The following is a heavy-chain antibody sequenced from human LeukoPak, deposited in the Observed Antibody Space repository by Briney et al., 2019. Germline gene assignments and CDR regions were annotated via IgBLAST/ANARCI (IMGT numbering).Heavy chain of an antibody. CDR3: ARHQFYGSGSYYFDY. V-gene: IGHV4-39*01. J-gene: IGHJ4*02. Sequence: WVRQPPGKGLEWIGTIYYSGSTYYNPSLKSRVIISVDTSKNQFALKVSSVTAADTAIYYCARHQFYGSGSYYFDYWGQGTLVTVSS. CDR2: IYYSGST. D-gene: IGHD3-10*01.